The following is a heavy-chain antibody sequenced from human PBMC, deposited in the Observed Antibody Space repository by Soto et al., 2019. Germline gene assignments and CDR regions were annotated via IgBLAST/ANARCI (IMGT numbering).Heavy chain of an antibody. Sequence: SETLSLTCTVSGGSISSYYWSWIRQPPGKGLEWIGYIYYSGSTNYNPSLKSRVTISVDTSKNQFSLKLSSVTAADTAVYYCARGPSLYGDPIDYWGQGTLVTVSS. CDR1: GGSISSYY. CDR3: ARGPSLYGDPIDY. J-gene: IGHJ4*02. D-gene: IGHD4-17*01. CDR2: IYYSGST. V-gene: IGHV4-59*01.